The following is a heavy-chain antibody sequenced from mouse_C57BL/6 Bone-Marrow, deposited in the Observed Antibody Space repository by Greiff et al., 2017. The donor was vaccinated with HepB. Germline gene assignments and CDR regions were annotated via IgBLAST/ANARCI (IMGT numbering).Heavy chain of an antibody. Sequence: VKLMESGAELVRPGASVKLSCKASGYTFTDYYINWVKQRPGQGLEWIGRIYPGSGNTYYNEKFKGKATLTAEKSSSTAYMQLSSLTSEDSAVYFCARKGDYGLSWFAYWGQGTLVTVSA. V-gene: IGHV1-76*01. J-gene: IGHJ3*01. CDR1: GYTFTDYY. CDR2: IYPGSGNT. D-gene: IGHD1-1*02. CDR3: ARKGDYGLSWFAY.